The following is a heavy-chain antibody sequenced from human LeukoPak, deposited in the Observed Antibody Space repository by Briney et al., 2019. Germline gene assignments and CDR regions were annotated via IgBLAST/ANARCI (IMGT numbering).Heavy chain of an antibody. Sequence: SETLSLTCTVSGGSMSSSSYYWGWIRQPPGKGLEWIGNIYYSGSTDYNPSLKSRVTMSVDTSKNQFSLKLSSVTAADTAVYYCARDLSRFGDKGDWFDPWGQGTLVTVSS. CDR2: IYYSGST. J-gene: IGHJ5*02. CDR1: GGSMSSSSYY. D-gene: IGHD3-10*01. V-gene: IGHV4-39*07. CDR3: ARDLSRFGDKGDWFDP.